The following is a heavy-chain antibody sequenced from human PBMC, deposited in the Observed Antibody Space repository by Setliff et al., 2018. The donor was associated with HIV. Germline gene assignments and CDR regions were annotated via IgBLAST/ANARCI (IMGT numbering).Heavy chain of an antibody. CDR3: ARQGEGYDSSGYYYTLDY. V-gene: IGHV4-30-4*08. Sequence: PSETLSLTCTVSGGSISSGDYYWSWIRQPPGKGLEWIGYIHYTGSTYYNPSLKSRGTISVDTSKNQFSLELSSVTAADTAVYYCARQGEGYDSSGYYYTLDYWGQGTLVTVSS. CDR1: GGSISSGDYY. J-gene: IGHJ4*02. D-gene: IGHD3-22*01. CDR2: IHYTGST.